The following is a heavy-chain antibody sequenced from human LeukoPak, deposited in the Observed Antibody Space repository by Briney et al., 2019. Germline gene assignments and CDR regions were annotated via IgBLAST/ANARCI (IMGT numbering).Heavy chain of an antibody. Sequence: PSETLSLTCTVSGYSIDSGFFWGWIRQPPGKGLEWIGCIYHSGSTHYNPSLKSRVTISVDTSKNQFSLKLSSVTAADTAMYYCATRPDIAATGPGWFDPWGQGTLVTVSS. D-gene: IGHD6-13*01. J-gene: IGHJ5*02. CDR1: GYSIDSGFF. CDR3: ATRPDIAATGPGWFDP. CDR2: IYHSGST. V-gene: IGHV4-38-2*02.